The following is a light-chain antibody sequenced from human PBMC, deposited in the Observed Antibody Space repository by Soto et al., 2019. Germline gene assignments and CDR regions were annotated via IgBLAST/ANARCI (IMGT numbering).Light chain of an antibody. Sequence: EIVLTQSPGTLSLSPGERATLSCRASQSVTYSFLAWYQQKPCQAPRLLIYGASSRVPGIPDRFSGSGSGTDFTLTISRLEPEDFAVYYCQQYGSSPLTFGGGTKVEIK. CDR2: GAS. V-gene: IGKV3-20*01. CDR3: QQYGSSPLT. J-gene: IGKJ4*01. CDR1: QSVTYSF.